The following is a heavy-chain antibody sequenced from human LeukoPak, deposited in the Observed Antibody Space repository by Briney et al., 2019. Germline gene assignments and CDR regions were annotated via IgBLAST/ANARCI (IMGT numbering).Heavy chain of an antibody. CDR1: GFTFSTYG. D-gene: IGHD3-16*01. CDR3: AKGNTGGGSNNIGYFHH. V-gene: IGHV3-30*02. J-gene: IGHJ1*01. CDR2: MRNDGSNK. Sequence: PGGSLRLSCAASGFTFSTYGMHWVLQGPPKGLEWVAFMRNDGSNKYYADSVRGRFTISRDNSKNTLYLQMNSLKAEDTAVYYCAKGNTGGGSNNIGYFHHWGQGTLLPVSS.